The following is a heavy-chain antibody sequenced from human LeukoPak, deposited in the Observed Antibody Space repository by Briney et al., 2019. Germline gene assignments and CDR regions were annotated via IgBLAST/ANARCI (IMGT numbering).Heavy chain of an antibody. J-gene: IGHJ4*02. CDR3: ASRQWLADY. CDR1: GGSFSDYY. CDR2: INHSGST. V-gene: IGHV4-34*01. D-gene: IGHD6-19*01. Sequence: SETLSLTCAVYGGSFSDYYWSWIRQPPGKGLEWIGEINHSGSTNYNPSLKSRVTISVDTSKNQFSLKLSSVTAADTAVYYCASRQWLADYWGQGTLVTVSS.